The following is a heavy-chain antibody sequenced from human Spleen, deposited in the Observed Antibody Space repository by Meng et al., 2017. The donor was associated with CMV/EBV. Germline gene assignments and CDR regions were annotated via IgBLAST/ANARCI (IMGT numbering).Heavy chain of an antibody. D-gene: IGHD4-17*01. Sequence: SSGSYYWSWIRQPPGKGLEWIGHIYHSGTTTYNPPLKRRVTISVDTSKSQFSLNLSSVTAADTAVDYCARLWYFKGSDYGAECYFDLWGRGTLVTVSS. CDR2: IYHSGTT. V-gene: IGHV4-61*07. CDR3: ARLWYFKGSDYGAECYFDL. J-gene: IGHJ2*01. CDR1: SSGSYY.